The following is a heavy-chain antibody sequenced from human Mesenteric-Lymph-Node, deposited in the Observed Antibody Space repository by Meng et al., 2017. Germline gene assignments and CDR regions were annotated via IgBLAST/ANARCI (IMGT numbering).Heavy chain of an antibody. D-gene: IGHD6-13*01. CDR1: GYSFTTYA. J-gene: IGHJ4*02. Sequence: QFVQSGAEVKNPGASVKVSCKTSGYSFTTYAIHWVRQAPGQRLEWMGWISVGDGNTKYSQNFQGRVTITRDTSASTASMKLSSLRSEDTAVYYCVRWYFDYWGQGTLVTVSS. CDR2: ISVGDGNT. V-gene: IGHV1-3*01. CDR3: VRWYFDY.